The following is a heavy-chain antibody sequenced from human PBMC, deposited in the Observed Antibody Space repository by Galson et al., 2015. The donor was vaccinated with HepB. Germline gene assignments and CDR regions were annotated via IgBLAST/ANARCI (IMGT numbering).Heavy chain of an antibody. Sequence: SVKVSCKASGYTFTGYYMHWVRQAPGQGLEWMGWINPNSGGTNYAQKFQGRVTMTRDTSISTAYMELSRLRSDDTAVYYCAKGGYCSSTSCRPSSYRRITGTTLLQIDYWGQGTLVTVSS. J-gene: IGHJ4*02. CDR3: AKGGYCSSTSCRPSSYRRITGTTLLQIDY. CDR1: GYTFTGYY. CDR2: INPNSGGT. V-gene: IGHV1-2*02. D-gene: IGHD2-2*01.